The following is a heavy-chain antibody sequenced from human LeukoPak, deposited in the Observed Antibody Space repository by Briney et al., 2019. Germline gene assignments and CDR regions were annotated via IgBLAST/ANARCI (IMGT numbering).Heavy chain of an antibody. CDR1: GVTVSNAW. CDR3: TTLESYDSSGYYLDY. Sequence: AGSLRLSCAASGVTVSNAWMSWVRQAPGKWRECVSRIKSNTDGGPNDYAAPVKGSFTISRDDSENALHLQMNSLKTEDTAVYYCTTLESYDSSGYYLDYWGQGTLVTVSS. J-gene: IGHJ4*02. V-gene: IGHV3-15*01. CDR2: IKSNTDGGPN. D-gene: IGHD3-22*01.